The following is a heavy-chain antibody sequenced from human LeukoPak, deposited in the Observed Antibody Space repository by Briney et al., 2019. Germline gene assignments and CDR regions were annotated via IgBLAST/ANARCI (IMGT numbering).Heavy chain of an antibody. Sequence: ASVKVSRKASGYTFTGYYMHWVRQAPGQGLEWMGWINPNSGGTNYAQKFQGRVTMTRDTSISTAYMELSRLRSDDTAVYYCAAVAGTEYYFDYWGQGTLVTVSS. CDR1: GYTFTGYY. J-gene: IGHJ4*02. CDR3: AAVAGTEYYFDY. D-gene: IGHD6-19*01. V-gene: IGHV1-2*02. CDR2: INPNSGGT.